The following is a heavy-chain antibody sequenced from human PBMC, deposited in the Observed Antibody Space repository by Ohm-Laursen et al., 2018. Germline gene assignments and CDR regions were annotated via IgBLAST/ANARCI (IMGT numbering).Heavy chain of an antibody. CDR3: ATEVITFGGVIMGYNWFDP. CDR1: GYTLTELS. D-gene: IGHD3-16*02. CDR2: FDPEDGET. V-gene: IGHV1-24*01. Sequence: SVKVSCKVSGYTLTELSMHWVRQAPGKGLEWMGGFDPEDGETIYAQKFQGRVTMTEDTSTDTAYMELSSLRSEDTAVYYCATEVITFGGVIMGYNWFDPWGQGTLVTVSS. J-gene: IGHJ5*02.